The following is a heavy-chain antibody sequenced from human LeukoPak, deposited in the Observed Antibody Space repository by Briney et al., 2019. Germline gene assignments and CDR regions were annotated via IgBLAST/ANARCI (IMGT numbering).Heavy chain of an antibody. CDR2: IYYSGST. CDR1: GYSISGYY. J-gene: IGHJ4*02. CDR3: AKPLGHHAY. D-gene: IGHD7-27*01. V-gene: IGHV4-59*01. Sequence: SETLSLTCTVAGYSISGYYWSWIRQPPGKGLEWIGYIYYSGSTYYNPSLKSRVTISLDTSKNQFSLKLNSVTAADSAVYYCAKPLGHHAYGGQEPLVPVSS.